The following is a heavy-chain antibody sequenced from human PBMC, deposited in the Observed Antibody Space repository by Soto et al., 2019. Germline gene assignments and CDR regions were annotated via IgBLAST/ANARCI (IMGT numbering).Heavy chain of an antibody. V-gene: IGHV4-39*01. J-gene: IGHJ4*02. CDR1: GGSISSSSYY. CDR3: ARLSFDY. CDR2: IYYSGST. Sequence: QLQLQESGPGLVKPSETLSLTCTVSGGSISSSSYYWGWLRQPPGKGLEWIGRIYYSGSTYYNPSLKSRFTISVDTSKNQFSLKLSSVTAADTAVYDCARLSFDYWGQGTLVTVSS.